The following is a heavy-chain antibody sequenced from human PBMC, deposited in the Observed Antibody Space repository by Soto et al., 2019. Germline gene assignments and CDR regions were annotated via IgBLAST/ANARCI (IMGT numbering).Heavy chain of an antibody. D-gene: IGHD2-2*01. CDR3: ARYCRSTSCINHGMDV. Sequence: QVQLVQSGAEVKKPGSSVKVSCKASGGTFSSYTISWVRQAPGQGLEWMGRIIPILGIANYAQKFQGRVTITADKSTSTAYMELSSLRSEDTAVYDCARYCRSTSCINHGMDVWGQGTTVTVSS. CDR2: IIPILGIA. V-gene: IGHV1-69*02. J-gene: IGHJ6*02. CDR1: GGTFSSYT.